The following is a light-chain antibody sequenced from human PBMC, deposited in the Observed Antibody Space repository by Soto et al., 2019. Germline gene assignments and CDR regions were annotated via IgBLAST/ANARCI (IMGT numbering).Light chain of an antibody. CDR1: SGHSSYA. Sequence: QSVLTQSPSASASLGASVKLTCTLSSGHSSYAIAWHQQQPEKGPRYLMKLNSDGSHSKGDGIPDRFSGSSSGAERYLTISSLQSEDEADYYCQTWVTGIYVFGTGIKVTVL. J-gene: IGLJ1*01. CDR3: QTWVTGIYV. CDR2: LNSDGSH. V-gene: IGLV4-69*01.